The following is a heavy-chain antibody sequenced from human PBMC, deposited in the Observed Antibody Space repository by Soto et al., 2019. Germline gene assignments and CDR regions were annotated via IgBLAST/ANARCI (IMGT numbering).Heavy chain of an antibody. Sequence: QVQLVESGGGVVQPGRSLRLSCAASGFTFNSFTMHWVRQAPGKGLEWVAVISHDGSHKYSADSMKGRFTISRDDSKKTLYLQMSSLRVEDTAIYYCATWEERYFQDWGQGTLVTVSS. CDR2: ISHDGSHK. V-gene: IGHV3-30-3*01. D-gene: IGHD1-26*01. J-gene: IGHJ1*01. CDR1: GFTFNSFT. CDR3: ATWEERYFQD.